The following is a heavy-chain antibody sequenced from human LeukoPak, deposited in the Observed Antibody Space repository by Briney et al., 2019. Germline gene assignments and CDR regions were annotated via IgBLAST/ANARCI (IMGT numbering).Heavy chain of an antibody. V-gene: IGHV4-39*07. Sequence: SETLSLTCSVSGGSISSSSYYWGWIRQPPGKGLEWIGSIYYSGSTNYNPSLKGRVTISLHTSKNQFSLKLNSVTAADTAVYYCARGVPYGPSYEFFDYWGQGTLVTVSS. J-gene: IGHJ4*02. CDR3: ARGVPYGPSYEFFDY. CDR2: IYYSGST. CDR1: GGSISSSSYY. D-gene: IGHD3-10*01.